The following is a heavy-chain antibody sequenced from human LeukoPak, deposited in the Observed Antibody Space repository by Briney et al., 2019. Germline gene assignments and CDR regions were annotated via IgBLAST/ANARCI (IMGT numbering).Heavy chain of an antibody. CDR2: ISSSSTYI. J-gene: IGHJ3*02. V-gene: IGHV3-21*06. CDR3: ARDGLLWFGEGDAFDI. Sequence: GGSLRLSCAASGFTFSSYSMNWVRQAPGKGLEWVSFISSSSTYIYYADSLKGRFTISRDNAKNSLYLQMNSLRAEDTAVYYCARDGLLWFGEGDAFDIWGQGTMVTVSS. D-gene: IGHD3-10*01. CDR1: GFTFSSYS.